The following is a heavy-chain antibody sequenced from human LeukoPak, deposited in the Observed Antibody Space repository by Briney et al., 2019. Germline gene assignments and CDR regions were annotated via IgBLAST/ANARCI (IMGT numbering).Heavy chain of an antibody. CDR2: ISGSCSGT. J-gene: IGHJ4*02. CDR3: VRGAYSSSWLNFDY. CDR1: GFTFRSYA. Sequence: GESLRLSCAASGFTFRSYAMSWVRPAPGKGLEWVSVISGSCSGTDYADSVKGRFTVSRDNSKNTLYLQMNSLRAEDSAVYYCVRGAYSSSWLNFDYWGQGTLVTVSS. V-gene: IGHV3-23*01. D-gene: IGHD6-13*01.